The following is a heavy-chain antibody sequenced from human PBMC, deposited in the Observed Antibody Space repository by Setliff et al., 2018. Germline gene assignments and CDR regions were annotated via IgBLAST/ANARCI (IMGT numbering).Heavy chain of an antibody. CDR2: IYYSGST. V-gene: IGHV4-59*01. D-gene: IGHD2-2*01. J-gene: IGHJ4*02. Sequence: PSETLSLTCTVSGGSISSYYWSWIRQPPGKGLEWIGYIYYSGSTNYNPSLKSRVTISVDTSKNQFSLKLSSVTAADTAVYYCARISSYCSSTSCYPPSRVRDYWGQGTLVTVSS. CDR3: ARISSYCSSTSCYPPSRVRDY. CDR1: GGSISSYY.